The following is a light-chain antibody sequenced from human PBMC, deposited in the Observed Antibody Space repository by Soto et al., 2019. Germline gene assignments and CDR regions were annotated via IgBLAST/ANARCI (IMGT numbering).Light chain of an antibody. Sequence: AIQMTQFPSSLSASVGDRVTISCRASQGIRRDIAWYQQRPGTVPKLLIFGASNLQSAVPSRFSGSGSGTDFTLSISSLQPEDFATYYCLQDYSYPRTFGQGTKVDIK. CDR2: GAS. CDR1: QGIRRD. J-gene: IGKJ1*01. CDR3: LQDYSYPRT. V-gene: IGKV1-6*01.